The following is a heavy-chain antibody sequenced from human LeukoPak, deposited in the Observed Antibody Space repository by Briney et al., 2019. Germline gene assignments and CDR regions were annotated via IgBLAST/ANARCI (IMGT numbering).Heavy chain of an antibody. CDR3: ARDFSDSPYDFWCGPYYFDY. D-gene: IGHD3-3*01. Sequence: GGSLRLSCAASGFTFSSYSMNWVRQAPGKGLEWVSSISSSSSYIYYADSVKGRFTISRDNAKNSLYLQMNSLRAEDTAVYYCARDFSDSPYDFWCGPYYFDYWGQGTLVTVSS. J-gene: IGHJ4*02. V-gene: IGHV3-21*01. CDR1: GFTFSSYS. CDR2: ISSSSSYI.